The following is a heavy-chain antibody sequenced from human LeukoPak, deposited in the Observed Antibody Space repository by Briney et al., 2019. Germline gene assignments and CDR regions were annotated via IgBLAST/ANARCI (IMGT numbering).Heavy chain of an antibody. D-gene: IGHD5-12*01. V-gene: IGHV3-30*03. Sequence: GGSLRLSCAASGFTFSSYGMHWVRQAPGKWLEWVAVISYDGSNKYYADSVKGRFTISRDNSKNTLYLQMNSLRAEDTAVYYCATRGYDYYYYGMDVWGQGTTVTVSS. CDR2: ISYDGSNK. CDR1: GFTFSSYG. J-gene: IGHJ6*02. CDR3: ATRGYDYYYYGMDV.